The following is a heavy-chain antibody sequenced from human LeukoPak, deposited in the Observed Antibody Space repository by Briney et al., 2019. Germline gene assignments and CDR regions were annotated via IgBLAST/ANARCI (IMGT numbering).Heavy chain of an antibody. CDR3: TSDTYYYDSTGLGHWFDP. CDR2: INPNSRCT. CDR1: GYTFTGYY. V-gene: IGHV1-2*02. J-gene: IGHJ5*02. Sequence: ASVKDSCKASGYTFTGYYMHWVRQAPGQALAWMGWINPNSRCTNYAQKFQGRVTMTWDTSISTAYMELSSLRSDDTAVYYCTSDTYYYDSTGLGHWFDPWGQGTLVTVSS. D-gene: IGHD3-22*01.